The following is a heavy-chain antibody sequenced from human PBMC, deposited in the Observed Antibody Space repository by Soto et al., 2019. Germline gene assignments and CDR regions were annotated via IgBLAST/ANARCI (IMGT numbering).Heavy chain of an antibody. CDR1: GGTFSSYA. CDR2: IIPIFGTA. Sequence: QVQLVQSGAEVKKPGSSVKVSCKASGGTFSSYAISWVRQAPGQGLEWMGGIIPIFGTANYAQKFQGRVTITADESTSTAYMELSSLRSEDTAVYYCAREPSYYYDSSGYYYPHNYFDYWGQGTLVTVSS. D-gene: IGHD3-22*01. V-gene: IGHV1-69*01. CDR3: AREPSYYYDSSGYYYPHNYFDY. J-gene: IGHJ4*02.